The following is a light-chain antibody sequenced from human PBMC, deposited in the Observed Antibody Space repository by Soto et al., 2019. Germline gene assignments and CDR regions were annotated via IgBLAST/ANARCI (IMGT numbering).Light chain of an antibody. J-gene: IGLJ1*01. CDR2: EVS. V-gene: IGLV2-14*01. CDR3: SSYATGSTAYV. CDR1: STEVGRYNY. Sequence: QSVLSQPASVSASRLQSITIACTGTSTEVGRYNYVSWYQQYPGKAPKLMISEVSNRPSGVSTRFSGSKSGNTASLTISGLQAEDEADYYCSSYATGSTAYVFGVGTKVTVL.